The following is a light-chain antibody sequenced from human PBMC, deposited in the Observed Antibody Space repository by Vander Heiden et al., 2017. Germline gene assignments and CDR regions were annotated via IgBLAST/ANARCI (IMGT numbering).Light chain of an antibody. J-gene: IGKJ5*01. CDR2: DAS. CDR1: QSVSSY. V-gene: IGKV3-11*01. CDR3: LQRSNWPIT. Sequence: EIVLTQSPATLSLSPGERATLSCRASQSVSSYLAWYQQKPGQAPRLLIYDASNRATGIPARFSGSGSGTDFTLTISSLEPEDFAVYYCLQRSNWPITFGPGTRLEIK.